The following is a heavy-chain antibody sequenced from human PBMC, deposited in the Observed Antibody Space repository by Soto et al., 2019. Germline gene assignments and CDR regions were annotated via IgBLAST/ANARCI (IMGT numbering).Heavy chain of an antibody. CDR3: AKDIKWNLPAGYLDN. Sequence: GWSLRLSCIASGFTFDDHAMHWVRQAPGKGLEWVSGISWNSGYIGYADSAKGRFTISRDNAKNSVHLQMNSLRAEDTAFYYCAKDIKWNLPAGYLDNWGQGTLVTVSS. CDR2: ISWNSGYI. D-gene: IGHD1-1*01. J-gene: IGHJ4*02. CDR1: GFTFDDHA. V-gene: IGHV3-9*01.